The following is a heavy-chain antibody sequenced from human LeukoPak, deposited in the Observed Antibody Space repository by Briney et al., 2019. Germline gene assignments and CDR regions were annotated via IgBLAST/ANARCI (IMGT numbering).Heavy chain of an antibody. CDR3: ARGPSIEKGILNWFDP. Sequence: ASVKASCKASGYTFTSYDINWVRQATGQGLEWMGWMHPNSGNTGYAQTFQGRVTMTRNASISTASIELSSLRSEDTAGYYCARGPSIEKGILNWFDPWGQGTLVTVSS. V-gene: IGHV1-8*01. J-gene: IGHJ5*02. CDR2: MHPNSGNT. D-gene: IGHD5-24*01. CDR1: GYTFTSYD.